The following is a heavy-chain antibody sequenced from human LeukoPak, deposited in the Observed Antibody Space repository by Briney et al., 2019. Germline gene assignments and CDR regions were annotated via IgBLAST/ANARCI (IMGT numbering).Heavy chain of an antibody. D-gene: IGHD3-22*01. J-gene: IGHJ3*02. Sequence: GGSLRLSCAASGFTFTTYAMNWVRQAPGKGLEWGSVISGSGGSTYYADSVKGRFTVSRDNSKNTLYLEMNSLRAEDTAVYYCATLNFYDSSGYETEPFDIWGQGTMVTVSS. CDR3: ATLNFYDSSGYETEPFDI. CDR2: ISGSGGST. CDR1: GFTFTTYA. V-gene: IGHV3-23*01.